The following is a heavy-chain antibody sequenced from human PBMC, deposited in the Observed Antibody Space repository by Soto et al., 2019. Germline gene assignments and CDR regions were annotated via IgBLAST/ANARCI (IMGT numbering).Heavy chain of an antibody. D-gene: IGHD4-4*01. CDR2: IYPGDSVT. J-gene: IGHJ3*02. CDR1: GYSFTSYW. Sequence: GEAPKISCKGSGYSFTSYWIGWGRQMPGKGLDWMGIIYPGDSVTRYSPSFQGQVTISADKSISTAYLQWSSLKASDTVMYYCARPSTVTSWGAFDIWGQGTMVTVSS. CDR3: ARPSTVTSWGAFDI. V-gene: IGHV5-51*01.